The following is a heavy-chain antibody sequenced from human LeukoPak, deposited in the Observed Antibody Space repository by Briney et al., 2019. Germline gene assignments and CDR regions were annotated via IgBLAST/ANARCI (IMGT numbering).Heavy chain of an antibody. D-gene: IGHD3-10*01. J-gene: IGHJ3*02. CDR3: ARMGSGNYVFDI. CDR2: IDWDDDK. CDR1: GFSLRTSGMR. V-gene: IGHV2-70*04. Sequence: SGPTLVNPTQTLTLTCTFSGFSLRTSGMRVSWIRQPPGKALEWLARIDWDDDKFYDTSLKTRITISKDTSKNQAVLTMTNMDPVDTATYYCARMGSGNYVFDIWGQGTMVTVSS.